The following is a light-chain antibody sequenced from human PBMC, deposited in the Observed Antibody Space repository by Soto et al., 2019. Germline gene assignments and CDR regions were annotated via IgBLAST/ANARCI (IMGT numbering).Light chain of an antibody. Sequence: TVLTQSPDTLSLSPGERATLSCRASQSVNNKYLAWYQHKPGRPPRLLIYGASTRARGIPDNFSGSGSGTHFTLTISKLVPDDFAVYYCHQYGRSPHTFGQGTKVEI. J-gene: IGKJ2*01. CDR2: GAS. CDR3: HQYGRSPHT. CDR1: QSVNNKY. V-gene: IGKV3-20*01.